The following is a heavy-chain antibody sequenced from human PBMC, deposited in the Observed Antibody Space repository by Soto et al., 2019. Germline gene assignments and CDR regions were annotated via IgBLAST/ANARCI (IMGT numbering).Heavy chain of an antibody. J-gene: IGHJ4*02. V-gene: IGHV4-31*03. Sequence: QVQLQESGPGLVKPSQTLSLTCTVSGGSISSGVYYWSWIRHHPGKGLEWIGYIYYRGSTYYNPSLKSRVTISVDTSKNQFSLKLSSVTAADTAVYYCARLDGELLPDYWGQGTLVTVSP. CDR3: ARLDGELLPDY. D-gene: IGHD1-7*01. CDR2: IYYRGST. CDR1: GGSISSGVYY.